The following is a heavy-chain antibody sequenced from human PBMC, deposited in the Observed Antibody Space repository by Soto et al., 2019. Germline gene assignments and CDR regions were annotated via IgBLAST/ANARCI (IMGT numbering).Heavy chain of an antibody. CDR1: GGTFSSYA. D-gene: IGHD4-17*01. Sequence: QVQLVQSGAEVKKPGSSVKVSCKASGGTFSSYAISWVRQAPGHGLEWMGGIIPIFGTANYAQKFQGRVTITADKSTSTAYMELSSLRSEDTAVYYCARESPGVGDYGVDYFDYWGQGTLVTVSS. J-gene: IGHJ4*02. CDR3: ARESPGVGDYGVDYFDY. CDR2: IIPIFGTA. V-gene: IGHV1-69*06.